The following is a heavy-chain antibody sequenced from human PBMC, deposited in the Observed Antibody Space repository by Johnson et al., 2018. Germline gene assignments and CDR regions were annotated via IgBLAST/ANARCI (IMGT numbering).Heavy chain of an antibody. V-gene: IGHV3-30-3*01. CDR3: AGGYFYYYLDV. Sequence: QVQLVQSGGGVVQPGRSLRLSCSASGFTFSSYAMHWVRQAPGQGLEWVAVISDDGSNKFYAESVKGRFTISRDNSKNTLYLQMNSLRAEDMAVYYCAGGYFYYYLDVWGKGTTVTVSS. J-gene: IGHJ6*03. CDR1: GFTFSSYA. CDR2: ISDDGSNK.